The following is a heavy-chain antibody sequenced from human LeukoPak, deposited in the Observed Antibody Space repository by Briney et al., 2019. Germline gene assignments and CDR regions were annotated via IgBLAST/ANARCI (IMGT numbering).Heavy chain of an antibody. J-gene: IGHJ4*02. CDR2: IRSEAYGGTT. D-gene: IGHD6-19*01. CDR3: TRDLTSIAVAGTPSY. Sequence: PGGSLRLSCTASGFTFGDYAMSWFRQAPGKGLEWVGFIRSEAYGGTTEYAASVKGRFTTSRDDSKSIAYLQMNSLKTEDTAVYYCTRDLTSIAVAGTPSYWGQGTLVTVSS. V-gene: IGHV3-49*03. CDR1: GFTFGDYA.